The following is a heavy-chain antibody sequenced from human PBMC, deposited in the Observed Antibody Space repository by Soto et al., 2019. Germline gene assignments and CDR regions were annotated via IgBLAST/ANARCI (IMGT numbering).Heavy chain of an antibody. CDR1: GYTFTSYA. D-gene: IGHD6-25*01. Sequence: GASVKVSCKASGYTFTSYAMHWVRQAPGQRLEWMGWINAGNGNTKYSQKFQGRVTITRDTSASTAYMELSSLRSEDTAVYYCAREVIAATWLFDYWGQGTLVTVSS. V-gene: IGHV1-3*01. CDR2: INAGNGNT. J-gene: IGHJ4*02. CDR3: AREVIAATWLFDY.